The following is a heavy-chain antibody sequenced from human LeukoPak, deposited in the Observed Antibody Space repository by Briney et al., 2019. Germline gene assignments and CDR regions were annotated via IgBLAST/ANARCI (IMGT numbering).Heavy chain of an antibody. Sequence: PSETLSLTCAVYGGSFSGYYWSWIRQPPGKGLEWIGEINHSGSTNHNPSLKSRVTISVDTSKNQFSLKLSSVTAADTAVYYCARVGTRPISRWGQGTLVTVSS. CDR3: ARVGTRPISR. CDR1: GGSFSGYY. D-gene: IGHD3-10*01. J-gene: IGHJ4*02. V-gene: IGHV4-34*01. CDR2: INHSGST.